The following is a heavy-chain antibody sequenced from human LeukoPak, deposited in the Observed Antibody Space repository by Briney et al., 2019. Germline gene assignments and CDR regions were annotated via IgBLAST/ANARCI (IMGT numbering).Heavy chain of an antibody. V-gene: IGHV3-64D*06. D-gene: IGHD2-21*02. CDR2: ISTNGGRT. CDR3: VKVSPGGDLYYFDY. CDR1: GFTFTDYA. Sequence: GGSLRLSCSASGFTFTDYAIHWVRQAPGKGLEYVSAISTNGGRTYYADSVKGRFTISRDNSKNTLYLQMSSLRVEDTAVYYCVKVSPGGDLYYFDYWGQGTLVTVSS. J-gene: IGHJ4*02.